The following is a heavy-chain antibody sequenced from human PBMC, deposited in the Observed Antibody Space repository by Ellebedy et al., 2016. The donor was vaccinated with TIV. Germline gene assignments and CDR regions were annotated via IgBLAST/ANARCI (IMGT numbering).Heavy chain of an antibody. CDR2: ISGSGDRT. Sequence: GESLKISXAASGFTFSSYAMTWVRQAPGKGLEWVSAISGSGDRTDYADSVKGRFTISRDNSKNTLYLQMNSLRAEDTAVYYCVASSSIVATFDYWGQGTLVTVSS. CDR3: VASSSIVATFDY. CDR1: GFTFSSYA. D-gene: IGHD6-13*01. V-gene: IGHV3-23*01. J-gene: IGHJ4*02.